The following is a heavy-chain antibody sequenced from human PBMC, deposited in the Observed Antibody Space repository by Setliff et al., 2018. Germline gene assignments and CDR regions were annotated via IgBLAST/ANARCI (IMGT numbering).Heavy chain of an antibody. D-gene: IGHD2-15*01. CDR3: ARDGVLHGMDV. Sequence: PGGSLRLSCVVSGFTFRTYEMIWVRQAPGKGLEWVSKTHRDGITVYSDSVKGRFTISRDFATNSLHLQMNSLRAEDTAVYYCARDGVLHGMDVWGQGTTVTVSS. V-gene: IGHV3-48*03. CDR1: GFTFRTYE. CDR2: THRDGITV. J-gene: IGHJ6*02.